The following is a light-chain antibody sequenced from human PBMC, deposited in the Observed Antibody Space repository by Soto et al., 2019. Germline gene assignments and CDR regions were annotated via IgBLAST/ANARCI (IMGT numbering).Light chain of an antibody. CDR2: EVS. Sequence: QSVLAQPPSPSGSPGQSVTISCTGTSSDVGAYKYVSWYQQYPGKAPKLMIYEVSKRPSGVPDRFSGSKSGNTASLTVSGLQAEDEADYYCTSYVGSNIWVFGGGTKLTVL. CDR3: TSYVGSNIWV. J-gene: IGLJ3*02. CDR1: SSDVGAYKY. V-gene: IGLV2-8*01.